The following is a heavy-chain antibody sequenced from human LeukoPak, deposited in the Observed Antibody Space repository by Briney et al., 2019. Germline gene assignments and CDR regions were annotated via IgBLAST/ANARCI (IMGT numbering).Heavy chain of an antibody. D-gene: IGHD1-26*01. CDR3: TRNVYWRFDY. CDR2: ISDSGGGT. J-gene: IGHJ4*02. V-gene: IGHV3-23*01. CDR1: GFTFSSYA. Sequence: GGSLRLSCAASGFTFSSYAMGWLRQAPGKGLEWVSGISDSGGGTFYADSVKGRFTISRDNAENSLYLLLNSLRVEDTAIYYCTRNVYWRFDYWGQGTLVSVSS.